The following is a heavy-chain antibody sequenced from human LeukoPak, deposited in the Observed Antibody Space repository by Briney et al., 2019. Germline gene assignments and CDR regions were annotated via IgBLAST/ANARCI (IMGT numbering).Heavy chain of an antibody. J-gene: IGHJ6*02. D-gene: IGHD6-19*01. CDR1: GYTFTSYA. V-gene: IGHV1-3*01. CDR3: ARDLQWLGYYYYYGMDV. Sequence: ASVKVSCKASGYTFTSYAMHWVRQAPGQRLEWMGWINAGNGNTKYSQKFQGRVTITRDTSASTAYMEQSSLRSEDTAVYYCARDLQWLGYYYYYGMDVWGQGTTVTVSS. CDR2: INAGNGNT.